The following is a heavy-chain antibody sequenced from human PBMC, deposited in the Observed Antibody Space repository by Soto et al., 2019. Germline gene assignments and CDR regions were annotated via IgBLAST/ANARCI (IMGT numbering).Heavy chain of an antibody. V-gene: IGHV1-58*01. Sequence: QMQLVQSGPEVKKPGTSVKVSCKASGFTFTSSTVQWVRQARGQRLEWIGWIVVGSGNTIYAQKFQERVTITRDMSTSTADMELSSLRSKNTSVYYCAAGDYYDSSGYSSDYWGQGTLVTVSS. D-gene: IGHD3-22*01. CDR1: GFTFTSST. J-gene: IGHJ4*02. CDR2: IVVGSGNT. CDR3: AAGDYYDSSGYSSDY.